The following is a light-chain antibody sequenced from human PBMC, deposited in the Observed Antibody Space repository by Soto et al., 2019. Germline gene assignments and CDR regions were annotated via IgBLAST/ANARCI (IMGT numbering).Light chain of an antibody. Sequence: QSALTQPRSVSGSPGQSVTISCTGTSSDVGGNNFVSWYQHHPGKAPKVMIHDVSKRPSGVPDRFSGSKSGNTASLTISGLQAEDEADYYCFSYAGGYTWVFGGGTKVTVL. V-gene: IGLV2-11*01. J-gene: IGLJ3*02. CDR2: DVS. CDR1: SSDVGGNNF. CDR3: FSYAGGYTWV.